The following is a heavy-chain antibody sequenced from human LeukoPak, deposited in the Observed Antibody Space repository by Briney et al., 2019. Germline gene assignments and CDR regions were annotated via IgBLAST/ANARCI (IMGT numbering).Heavy chain of an antibody. J-gene: IGHJ3*02. CDR1: GFTFSNSA. Sequence: PGGSLRLSCAASGFTFSNSAMTWVRQVPGKGLEWVSSISNSGSSTYYADFVKGRFTIARDNSKNTLYLQMHSLRAEDTALYYCARWRDDAFDIWGQGTMVTVSS. CDR3: ARWRDDAFDI. D-gene: IGHD2-15*01. V-gene: IGHV3-23*01. CDR2: ISNSGSST.